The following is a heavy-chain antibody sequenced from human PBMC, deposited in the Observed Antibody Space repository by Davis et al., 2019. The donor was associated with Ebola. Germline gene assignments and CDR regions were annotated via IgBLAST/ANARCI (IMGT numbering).Heavy chain of an antibody. J-gene: IGHJ5*02. Sequence: PGGSLRLSCTVSGGSISSYYWSWIRQPAGKGLEWIGRIYTSGSPNYNPSLKSRVTMSIHTSKNQFSLNLTSVTAADTAVYYCAREALVPAAGNWFDPWGQGALVTVSS. V-gene: IGHV4-4*07. D-gene: IGHD2-2*01. CDR1: GGSISSYY. CDR3: AREALVPAAGNWFDP. CDR2: IYTSGSP.